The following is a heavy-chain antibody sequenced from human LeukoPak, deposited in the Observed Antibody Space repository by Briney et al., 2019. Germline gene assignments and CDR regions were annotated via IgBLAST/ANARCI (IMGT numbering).Heavy chain of an antibody. D-gene: IGHD1-7*01. CDR2: VSGYNGNT. J-gene: IGHJ6*03. CDR1: GYTFPNYG. Sequence: ASVKVSCKASGYTFPNYGVSWVRQAPGQGLEWMGWVSGYNGNTNFAKNVQGRVTMTTDTSTSTAYMELRSLIPDDTAVYYCARALGSGTHYYYYYMDVWGKGTTVTVSS. CDR3: ARALGSGTHYYYYYMDV. V-gene: IGHV1-18*01.